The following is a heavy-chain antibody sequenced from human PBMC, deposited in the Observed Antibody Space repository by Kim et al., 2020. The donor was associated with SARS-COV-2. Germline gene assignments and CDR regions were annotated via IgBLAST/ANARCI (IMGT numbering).Heavy chain of an antibody. CDR2: ITGTSSTI. J-gene: IGHJ4*02. D-gene: IGHD4-17*01. V-gene: IGHV3-48*02. CDR1: GFTFSSYT. CDR3: ARGGYGDYYFEY. Sequence: GGSLRLSCVASGFTFSSYTINWVRQAQGKGLEWVSYITGTSSTIYYADSVKGRFTISRDNAKNSLYLQMNSLRDEDTAVYYCARGGYGDYYFEYWGQGTL.